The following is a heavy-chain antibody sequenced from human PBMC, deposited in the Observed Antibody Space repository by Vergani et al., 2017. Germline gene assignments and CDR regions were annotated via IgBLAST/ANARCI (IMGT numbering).Heavy chain of an antibody. V-gene: IGHV4-34*01. D-gene: IGHD2-2*01. J-gene: IGHJ4*02. CDR3: ARARGYCSSTSCQLRGRLDY. CDR2: INHSGST. CDR1: GGSFSGYY. Sequence: QVQLQQWGAGLLKASETLSLTCAVYGGSFSGYYWSWIRQPPGKGLEWIGEINHSGSTNYNPSLKSRVTISVDTSKNQFSLKLSSVTAADTAVYYCARARGYCSSTSCQLRGRLDYWGQGTLVTVSS.